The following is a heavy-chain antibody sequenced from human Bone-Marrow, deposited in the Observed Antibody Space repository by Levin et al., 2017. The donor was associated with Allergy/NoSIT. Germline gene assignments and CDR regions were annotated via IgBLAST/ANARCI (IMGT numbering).Heavy chain of an antibody. J-gene: IGHJ4*02. CDR1: GGSISSYY. CDR2: IYYSGST. V-gene: IGHV4-59*01. Sequence: SQTLSLTCTVSGGSISSYYWSWIRQPPGKGLEWIGYIYYSGSTNYNPSLKSRVTISVDTSKNQFSLKLSSVTAADTAVYYCARAGYDTFDYWGQGTLVTVSS. D-gene: IGHD3-22*01. CDR3: ARAGYDTFDY.